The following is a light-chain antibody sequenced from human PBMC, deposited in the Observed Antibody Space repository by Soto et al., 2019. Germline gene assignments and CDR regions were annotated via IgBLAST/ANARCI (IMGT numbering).Light chain of an antibody. Sequence: QSALTQPPSASGAPGQSVTISCTGTNSDVGRYNYVSWYQQHPGKAPKLMIYEVTKRPSGAPDRFSASKSGNTASLTVSGLQAEDEADYYCSSYAGSTQRVFGSGTKLTVL. J-gene: IGLJ1*01. CDR1: NSDVGRYNY. CDR3: SSYAGSTQRV. V-gene: IGLV2-8*01. CDR2: EVT.